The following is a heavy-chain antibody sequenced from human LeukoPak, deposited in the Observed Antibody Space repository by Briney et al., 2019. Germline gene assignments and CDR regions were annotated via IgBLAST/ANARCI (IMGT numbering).Heavy chain of an antibody. V-gene: IGHV1-46*01. J-gene: IGHJ4*02. CDR1: GYTFTGYY. CDR3: ATLNPAMAPDEGY. D-gene: IGHD5-18*01. Sequence: GASVKVSCKASGYTFTGYYMHWVRQAPGQGLEWMGIIDPSNGRTSFAHNFQGRVTMTRDTSTSTVYMELSSLRSEDTAVYYCATLNPAMAPDEGYWGQGTLVTVSS. CDR2: IDPSNGRT.